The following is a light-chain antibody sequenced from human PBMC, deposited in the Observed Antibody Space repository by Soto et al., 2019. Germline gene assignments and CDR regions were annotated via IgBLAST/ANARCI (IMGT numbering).Light chain of an antibody. V-gene: IGKV3-15*01. CDR3: QRFDKEPLR. CDR1: QGIADT. J-gene: IGKJ4*02. CDR2: DTS. Sequence: EVLLTQSPSTLSVSLVDGVTLSCMASQGIADTLAWYQHKPGQTPRLLIYDTSTRATGVPARFSGSRSGTEFTLTISSLQSEDFAGYYCQRFDKEPLRFSAGTKVDIK.